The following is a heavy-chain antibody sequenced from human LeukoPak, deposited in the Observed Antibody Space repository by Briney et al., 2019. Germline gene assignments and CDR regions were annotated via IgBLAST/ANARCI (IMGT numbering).Heavy chain of an antibody. Sequence: GGSLRLSCAASEFIFRSYEMNWVRQAPGKGLEWVSYISSSGSTMYYADSVKGRFTISRDNAKNSLYLQMNSLRAEDTAMYYCARGRIVVVPAAPIDYWGQGTLVTVSS. D-gene: IGHD2-2*01. CDR3: ARGRIVVVPAAPIDY. CDR2: ISSSGSTM. J-gene: IGHJ4*02. V-gene: IGHV3-48*03. CDR1: EFIFRSYE.